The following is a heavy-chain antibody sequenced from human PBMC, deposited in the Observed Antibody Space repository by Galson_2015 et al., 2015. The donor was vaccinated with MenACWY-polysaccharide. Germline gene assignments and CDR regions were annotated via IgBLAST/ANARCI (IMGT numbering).Heavy chain of an antibody. CDR2: ISGSGTNI. Sequence: SLRLSCAVSGFSINSYAVNWVRQAPGKGLEWVAAISGSGTNIQYADSVKGRFTISRDTSKSTLYLQMNSLRAEDTAKYYCAKASQWGAAAVGSFDHWGQGTLVTVSS. CDR3: AKASQWGAAAVGSFDH. D-gene: IGHD6-13*01. V-gene: IGHV3-23*01. CDR1: GFSINSYA. J-gene: IGHJ4*02.